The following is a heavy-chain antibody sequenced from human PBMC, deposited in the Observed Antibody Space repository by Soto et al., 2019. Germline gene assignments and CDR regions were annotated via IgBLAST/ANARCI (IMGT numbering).Heavy chain of an antibody. CDR1: GFTFDDYA. Sequence: EVQLVESGGGLVQPGRSLRLSCAASGFTFDDYAMHWVRQAPGKGLEWVSGISWNSGSIGYADSVKGRFTISRDNAKNSLYLQMNSLRSEDTYLYYCAKGGQLLVEGGGYWGQGTLVTVSS. D-gene: IGHD2-2*01. CDR2: ISWNSGSI. J-gene: IGHJ4*02. V-gene: IGHV3-9*01. CDR3: AKGGQLLVEGGGY.